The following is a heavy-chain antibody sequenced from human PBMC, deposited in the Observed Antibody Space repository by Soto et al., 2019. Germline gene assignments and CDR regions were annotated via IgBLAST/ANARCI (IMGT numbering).Heavy chain of an antibody. CDR2: ISWDGGST. D-gene: IGHD2-15*01. CDR3: AKEGAPYCSGGSCGDAFDI. V-gene: IGHV3-43*01. Sequence: GGSLRLSCGASGFTFDDYTMHWGRQAPGKGLEWVSLISWDGGSTYYADSVKGRFTISRDNSKNSLYLQMNSLRTEDTALYYCAKEGAPYCSGGSCGDAFDIWGQGTMVTVSS. J-gene: IGHJ3*02. CDR1: GFTFDDYT.